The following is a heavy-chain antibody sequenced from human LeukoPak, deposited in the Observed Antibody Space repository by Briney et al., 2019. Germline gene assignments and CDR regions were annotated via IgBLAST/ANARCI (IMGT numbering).Heavy chain of an antibody. J-gene: IGHJ4*02. CDR2: INQDGSEK. D-gene: IGHD3-3*01. Sequence: GGSLRLSCAASGFTFRSYGMHWVRQAPGKGLEWVANINQDGSEKYYVGSVKGRFTISRDNDKNSVYLQMDSLRAEDTAVYYCARSFDFWSGYYSDYWGQGTLVTVSS. V-gene: IGHV3-7*01. CDR3: ARSFDFWSGYYSDY. CDR1: GFTFRSYG.